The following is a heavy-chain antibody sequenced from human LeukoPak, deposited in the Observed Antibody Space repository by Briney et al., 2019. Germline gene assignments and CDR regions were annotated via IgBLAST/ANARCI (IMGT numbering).Heavy chain of an antibody. V-gene: IGHV3-11*01. CDR3: ARDRSIQLWHNFDY. CDR2: VSSSGSTI. Sequence: GGSLRLSCAASGFTFSDYYMSWIRQAPGKGLEWVSYVSSSGSTIYYADSVKGRFTISRDNAKNSLYLQMNSLRAEDTAVYYCARDRSIQLWHNFDYWGQGTLVTVSS. CDR1: GFTFSDYY. J-gene: IGHJ4*02. D-gene: IGHD5-18*01.